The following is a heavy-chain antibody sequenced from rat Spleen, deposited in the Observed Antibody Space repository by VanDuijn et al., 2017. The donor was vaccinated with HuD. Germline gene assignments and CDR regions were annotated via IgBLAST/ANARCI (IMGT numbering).Heavy chain of an antibody. D-gene: IGHD1-6*01. J-gene: IGHJ2*01. V-gene: IGHV2-47*01. CDR3: ARDPGLLRTIWGYCDY. CDR2: IRNNGGT. CDR1: GLSLTSNS. Sequence: QVQLKESGPGLVQPSQTLSLTCTVSGLSLTSNSVSWIRQPPGKGLEWMGLIRNNGGTDYNSALKSRLSISKDTSKSQVLLKMNSLQTEDTATYYCARDPGLLRTIWGYCDYWGQGVMVTVSS.